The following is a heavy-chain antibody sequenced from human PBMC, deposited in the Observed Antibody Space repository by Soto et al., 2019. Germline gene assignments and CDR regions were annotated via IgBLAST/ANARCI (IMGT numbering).Heavy chain of an antibody. CDR3: AKLPYGAATGNKYYFDY. V-gene: IGHV5-51*01. CDR2: IYPGDSDT. J-gene: IGHJ4*02. D-gene: IGHD6-13*01. Sequence: GESLKISCKGSGYSFTSYWIAWVRQMPGKGLEWMGIIYPGDSDTRYSPSFQGQVTISADKSISTAYVQWSSLKASDTAMYYFAKLPYGAATGNKYYFDYWGQGTLVTVSS. CDR1: GYSFTSYW.